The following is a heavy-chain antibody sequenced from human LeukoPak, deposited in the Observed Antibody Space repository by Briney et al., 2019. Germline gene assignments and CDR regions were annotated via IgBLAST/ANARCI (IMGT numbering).Heavy chain of an antibody. J-gene: IGHJ3*02. CDR3: ARRGYCSSTSCPRGSNAFDI. D-gene: IGHD2-2*03. CDR1: GGSISSGGYS. V-gene: IGHV4-30-2*03. Sequence: PSQTLSLTCAVSGGSISSGGYSWSWIRQPPGKGLEWIGYIYHSGSTYYNPSLKSRVTISVDTSKNQFSLKLSSVTAADTAVYYCARRGYCSSTSCPRGSNAFDIWGQGTMVTVSS. CDR2: IYHSGST.